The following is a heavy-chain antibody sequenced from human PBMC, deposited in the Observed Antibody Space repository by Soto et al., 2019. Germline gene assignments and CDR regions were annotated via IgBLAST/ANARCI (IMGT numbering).Heavy chain of an antibody. Sequence: EVQLVESGGGLVQPGGSLRLSCAASGFTVSSNYMSWVRQAPGKGLEWVSVIYSGGSTYYADSVKGRLTISRDNSKNTLYIQMNSLRAEDTAVYYCARGVGWFGEFYAVYIWGQGTMVTVSS. J-gene: IGHJ3*02. CDR3: ARGVGWFGEFYAVYI. CDR1: GFTVSSNY. CDR2: IYSGGST. V-gene: IGHV3-66*01. D-gene: IGHD3-10*01.